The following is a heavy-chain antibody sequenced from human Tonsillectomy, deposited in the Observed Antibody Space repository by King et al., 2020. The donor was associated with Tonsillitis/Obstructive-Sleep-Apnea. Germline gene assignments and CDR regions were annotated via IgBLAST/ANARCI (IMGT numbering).Heavy chain of an antibody. CDR1: GGSVSSSGFY. CDR2: IYYSGST. V-gene: IGHV4-61*08. J-gene: IGHJ4*02. Sequence: VPLQESGPGLVKPSETLSLTCTVSGGSVSSSGFYWSWIRQPPGKGLEWIVYIYYSGSTNYNPSLKSRVTISVDTSKNQFSLKLSSVTAADTAVYYCARIIRPYYYFDYWGQGTLVTVSS. D-gene: IGHD2-21*01. CDR3: ARIIRPYYYFDY.